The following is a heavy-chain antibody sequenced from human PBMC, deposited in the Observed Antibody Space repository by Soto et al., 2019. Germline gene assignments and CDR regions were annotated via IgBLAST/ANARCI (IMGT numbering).Heavy chain of an antibody. J-gene: IGHJ4*02. Sequence: EVRLVESGGGLVQPGRSLRLSCAASGFTFDDYAMHWVRQAPGKGLEWVSGISWNSGSIGYADSVKGRFTISSDNAKNSLYLQMNSLGAEDTALYYCAKDIWGDGSSGWYYFDYWCQGTLVTVSS. CDR2: ISWNSGSI. V-gene: IGHV3-9*01. CDR3: AKDIWGDGSSGWYYFDY. D-gene: IGHD6-19*01. CDR1: GFTFDDYA.